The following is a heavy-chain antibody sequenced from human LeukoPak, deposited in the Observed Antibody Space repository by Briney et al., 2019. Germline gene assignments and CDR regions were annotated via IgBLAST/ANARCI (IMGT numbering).Heavy chain of an antibody. CDR3: AARVLTGYWDHFDY. V-gene: IGHV4-39*07. CDR2: IYYSGST. Sequence: SETLSLTCTVSGGSISSSSYYWGWIRQPPGKGLEWIGSIYYSGSTYYNPSLKSRVTISVDTSKNQFSLKLSSVTAADTAVYYCAARVLTGYWDHFDYWGQGTLVTVSS. J-gene: IGHJ4*02. D-gene: IGHD3-9*01. CDR1: GGSISSSSYY.